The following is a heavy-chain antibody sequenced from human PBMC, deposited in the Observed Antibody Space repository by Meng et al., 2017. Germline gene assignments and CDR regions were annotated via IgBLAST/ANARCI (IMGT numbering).Heavy chain of an antibody. J-gene: IGHJ4*02. Sequence: VQLLGPGGCLVKPGGPISLSCPAPGFPFSNAGMSWVRQAPGKGLEWVGRSKSKTDGRTTDYAEPVKGRFTISRDDSKNTLYLQMNSLKTEDTAVYYCTLDTAMVTLDYWGQGTLVTVSS. CDR2: SKSKTDGRTT. V-gene: IGHV3-15*01. D-gene: IGHD5-18*01. CDR3: TLDTAMVTLDY. CDR1: GFPFSNAG.